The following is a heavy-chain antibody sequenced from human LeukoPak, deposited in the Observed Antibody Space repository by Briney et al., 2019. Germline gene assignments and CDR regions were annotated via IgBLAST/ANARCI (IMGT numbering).Heavy chain of an antibody. Sequence: GGSLRLSCAASGFTFSSYGMHWVRQAPGKGLEWVAFIRYDGSNKYYADSVKGRFTISRDNSKNTLYLQMNSLRAEDTAVYYCAKESYYGSGSSYYFDYWGQGTLVTVSS. V-gene: IGHV3-30*02. CDR2: IRYDGSNK. D-gene: IGHD3-10*01. CDR1: GFTFSSYG. J-gene: IGHJ4*02. CDR3: AKESYYGSGSSYYFDY.